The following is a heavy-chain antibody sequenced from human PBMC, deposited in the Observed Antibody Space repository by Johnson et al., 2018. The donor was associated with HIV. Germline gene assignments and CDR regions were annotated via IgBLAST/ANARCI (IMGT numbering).Heavy chain of an antibody. CDR1: GFTFSDYY. D-gene: IGHD4/OR15-4a*01. V-gene: IGHV3-11*04. CDR3: ARVGANFDAFDI. CDR2: ISSSGSNI. J-gene: IGHJ3*02. Sequence: QEQLVESGGGLVQPGGSLRLSCAPSGFTFSDYYMSWMRQAPGQGLEWVSYISSSGSNIYKADSVKGRFTISMDNAKNSLFLQMNSLRAEDTAVYYCARVGANFDAFDIWGQGTMVTVSS.